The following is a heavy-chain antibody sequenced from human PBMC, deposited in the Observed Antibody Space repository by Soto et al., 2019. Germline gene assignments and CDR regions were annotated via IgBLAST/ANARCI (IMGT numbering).Heavy chain of an antibody. CDR1: GFTFSSYA. D-gene: IGHD1-1*01. CDR2: ISYDGSNK. J-gene: IGHJ4*02. CDR3: ARVLGTTGTTFDFFAY. Sequence: GGSLRLSCAASGFTFSSYAMHWVRQAPGKGLEWVAVISYDGSNKYYADSVKGRFTISRDNSKNTLYLQMNSLRAEDTAVYYCARVLGTTGTTFDFFAYWGQGTLVTSPQ. V-gene: IGHV3-30-3*01.